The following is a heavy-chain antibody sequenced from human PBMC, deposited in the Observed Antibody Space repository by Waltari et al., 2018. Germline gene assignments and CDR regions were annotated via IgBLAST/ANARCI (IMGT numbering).Heavy chain of an antibody. CDR3: ARGHSSGFYDFWSGYKS. CDR2: INHSGSP. V-gene: IGHV4-34*01. D-gene: IGHD3-3*01. CDR1: GGSFSGYY. J-gene: IGHJ5*02. Sequence: QVQLQQWGAGLLKPSETLSLTCAVYGGSFSGYYWSWIRQPPGKGLEWIGEINHSGSPNYNPSLKSRVTISVDTSKNQFSLKRCSVTAADTAVYYCARGHSSGFYDFWSGYKSWGQGTLVTVSS.